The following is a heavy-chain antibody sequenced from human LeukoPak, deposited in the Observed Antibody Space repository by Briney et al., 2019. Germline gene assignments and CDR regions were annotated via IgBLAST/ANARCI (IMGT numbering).Heavy chain of an antibody. D-gene: IGHD6-19*01. CDR3: AGRDQITGWSFDY. J-gene: IGHJ4*02. V-gene: IGHV4-4*07. CDR1: VGSISSYY. CDR2: IHTSGRT. Sequence: PSETLSLTCMVSVGSISSYYWSWIRQPAGKGLEWIGQIHTSGRTEYKPSLKSRVAMSVDTSKNQFSLELSSVAAADTALYYCAGRDQITGWSFDYWGQGALVTVSS.